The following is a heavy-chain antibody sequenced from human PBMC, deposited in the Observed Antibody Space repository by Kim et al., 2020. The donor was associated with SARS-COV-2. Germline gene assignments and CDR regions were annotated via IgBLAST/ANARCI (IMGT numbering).Heavy chain of an antibody. J-gene: IGHJ5*02. V-gene: IGHV5-51*01. CDR2: IYPGDSDT. CDR3: ARRATIFGVVDGWFDP. CDR1: GYSFTSYW. Sequence: GESLKISCKGSGYSFTSYWIGWVRQMPGKGLEWMGIIYPGDSDTRYSPSFQGQVTISADKSISTAYLQWSSLKASDTAMYYCARRATIFGVVDGWFDPWGQGTLVTVSS. D-gene: IGHD3-3*01.